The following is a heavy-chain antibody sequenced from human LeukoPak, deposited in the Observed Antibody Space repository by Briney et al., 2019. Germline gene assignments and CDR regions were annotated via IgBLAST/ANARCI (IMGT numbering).Heavy chain of an antibody. V-gene: IGHV1-24*01. CDR3: ATDYWPVDTAMDPLRY. CDR2: FDPEDGET. Sequence: ASVKVSCKVSGYTLTELSMHWVRQAPGKGLEWMGRFDPEDGETIYAQKFQGRVTMTEDTSTDTAYMELSSLRSEDTAVYYCATDYWPVDTAMDPLRYWGQGTLVTVSS. D-gene: IGHD5-18*01. J-gene: IGHJ4*02. CDR1: GYTLTELS.